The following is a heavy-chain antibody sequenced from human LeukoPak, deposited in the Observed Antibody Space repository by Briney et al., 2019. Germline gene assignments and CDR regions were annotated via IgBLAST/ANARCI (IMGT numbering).Heavy chain of an antibody. V-gene: IGHV4-59*01. Sequence: PSETLSLTCTVSGGSISSYYWSWIRQPPGKGLEWIGYIYYGGSTNYNPSLKSRVTISVDTSKNQFSLKLSSVTAADTAVYYCARGTYGGNAFDIWGQGTMVTVSS. CDR3: ARGTYGGNAFDI. J-gene: IGHJ3*02. D-gene: IGHD4-17*01. CDR1: GGSISSYY. CDR2: IYYGGST.